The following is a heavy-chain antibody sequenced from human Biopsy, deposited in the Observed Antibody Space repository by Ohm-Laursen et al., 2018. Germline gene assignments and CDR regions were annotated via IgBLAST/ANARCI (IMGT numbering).Heavy chain of an antibody. V-gene: IGHV4-4*07. D-gene: IGHD3-22*01. CDR1: GGSLSSYY. Sequence: GTLSLTCTVSGGSLSSYYWSWIRQPAGKGLEWIGQIYTSGITNYNPSLKSRVTMSVDTSKNKFSLRVRSVTAADTAVYYCVRGVDYYDPYHYYALDVWGQGTTVTVSS. CDR2: IYTSGIT. CDR3: VRGVDYYDPYHYYALDV. J-gene: IGHJ6*02.